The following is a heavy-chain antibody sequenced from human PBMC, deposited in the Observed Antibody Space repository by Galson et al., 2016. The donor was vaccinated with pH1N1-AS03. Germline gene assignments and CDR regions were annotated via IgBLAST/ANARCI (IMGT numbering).Heavy chain of an antibody. D-gene: IGHD3-3*01. J-gene: IGHJ4*02. CDR3: AKDMYFWSASDC. Sequence: SLSLSCAASGFTLSSNAMSWVRQAPGKGLEWVSGLGSDCHTHYGDSARGRFTISRDNSKNTLYLEMNSLRAEDTAVYYCAKDMYFWSASDCWGQGTLVTVSS. V-gene: IGHV3-23*01. CDR1: GFTLSSNA. CDR2: LGSDCHT.